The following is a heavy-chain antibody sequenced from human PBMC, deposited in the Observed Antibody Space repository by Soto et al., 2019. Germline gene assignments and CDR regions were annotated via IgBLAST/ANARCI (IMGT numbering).Heavy chain of an antibody. CDR3: ATMSSSGYPLDY. CDR2: IYYTGRT. D-gene: IGHD3-22*01. V-gene: IGHV4-61*01. Sequence: PSETLSPTCAVSGGSISSGSYSWSWIRQPPGKGLEWIGFIYYTGRTSYNPSLKSRVTISVDTSKNQFSLKLSSVTAADTAVYFCATMSSSGYPLDYWGRGTLVTVSS. CDR1: GGSISSGSYS. J-gene: IGHJ4*02.